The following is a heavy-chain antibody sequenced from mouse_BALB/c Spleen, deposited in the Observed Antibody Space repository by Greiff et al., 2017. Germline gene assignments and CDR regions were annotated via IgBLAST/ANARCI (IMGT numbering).Heavy chain of an antibody. J-gene: IGHJ4*01. CDR3: ARGGGLYYAMDY. V-gene: IGHV7-3*02. Sequence: EVMLVESGGGLVQPGGSLRLSCATSGFTFTDYYMSWVRQPPGKALEWLGFIRNKANGYTTEYSASVKGRFTISRDNSQSILYLQMNTLRAEDSATYYCARGGGLYYAMDYWGQGTSVTVSS. CDR2: IRNKANGYTT. CDR1: GFTFTDYY.